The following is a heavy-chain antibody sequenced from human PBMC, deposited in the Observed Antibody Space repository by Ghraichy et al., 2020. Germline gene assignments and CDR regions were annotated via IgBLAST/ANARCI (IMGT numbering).Heavy chain of an antibody. D-gene: IGHD3-22*01. CDR1: GFTFSTYA. CDR3: AKDRSLCDGTGYYCGGDFDY. Sequence: GGSLRLSCAASGFTFSTYAMTWVRQAPGQGLEWVSTIDSSGDSTYHADSVKGRFTISRDNSKNTLYLQMNSLRAEDTGVYYCAKDRSLCDGTGYYCGGDFDYWGQGTLVTVSS. J-gene: IGHJ4*02. V-gene: IGHV3-23*01. CDR2: IDSSGDST.